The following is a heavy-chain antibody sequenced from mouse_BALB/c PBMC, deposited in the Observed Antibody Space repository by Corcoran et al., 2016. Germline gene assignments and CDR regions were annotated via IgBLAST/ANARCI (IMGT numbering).Heavy chain of an antibody. J-gene: IGHJ2*01. CDR1: GYTFTSYV. CDR3: ARSSLYGSSACFGY. D-gene: IGHD1-1*01. Sequence: EVQLQQSGPELVKPGASVKMSCTASGYTFTSYVKHWVKQMPGQGLGWIGYINPYNDGNKYNEKFKGKATLTSDKSSSTAYMGRSSLTSEDSAVYYCARSSLYGSSACFGYWGQGNTLTVSS. CDR2: INPYNDGN. V-gene: IGHV1S136*01.